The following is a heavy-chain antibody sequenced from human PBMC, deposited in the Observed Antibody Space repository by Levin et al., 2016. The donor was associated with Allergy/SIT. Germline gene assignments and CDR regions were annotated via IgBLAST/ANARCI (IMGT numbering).Heavy chain of an antibody. J-gene: IGHJ1*01. D-gene: IGHD1-1*01. CDR1: GYSLTQLS. CDR2: FNAEDGRT. Sequence: ASVKVSCKVSGYSLTQLSMHWVRQTPGKGLEWMGGFNAEDGRTVSAQKFQGRVTMTGDTSTDTAYLELSSLRSDDTAVYYCARLERLGVYWGQGTLLTVSS. CDR3: ARLERLGVY. V-gene: IGHV1-24*01.